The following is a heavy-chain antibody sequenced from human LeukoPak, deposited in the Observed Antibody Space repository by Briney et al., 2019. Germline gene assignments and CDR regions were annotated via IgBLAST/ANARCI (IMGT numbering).Heavy chain of an antibody. J-gene: IGHJ4*02. CDR3: ARHRWLRDFDY. Sequence: SETLSLTCAVYGVSFSGYYWSWIRQPPGKGLEWIGEINHSGSTNYNPSLKSRVTISVDTSKNQFSLKLSSVTAADTAVYYCARHRWLRDFDYWGQGTLVTVSS. D-gene: IGHD5-12*01. V-gene: IGHV4-34*01. CDR1: GVSFSGYY. CDR2: INHSGST.